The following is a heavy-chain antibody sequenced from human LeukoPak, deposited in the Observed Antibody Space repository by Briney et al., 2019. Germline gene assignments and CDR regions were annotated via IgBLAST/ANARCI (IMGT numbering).Heavy chain of an antibody. CDR3: ARDRYGGNSFDY. Sequence: SETLSLTCAVYGGSFSGYYWSWIRQPPGKGLEWIGEINHSGSTNYNPSLKSRVTISVDTSKNQFSLKLSSVTAADTAVYYCARDRYGGNSFDYWGQGTLVTVSS. D-gene: IGHD4-23*01. J-gene: IGHJ4*02. CDR2: INHSGST. CDR1: GGSFSGYY. V-gene: IGHV4-34*01.